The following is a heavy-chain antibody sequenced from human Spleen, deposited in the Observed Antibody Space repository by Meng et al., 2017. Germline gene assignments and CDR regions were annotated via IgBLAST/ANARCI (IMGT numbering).Heavy chain of an antibody. J-gene: IGHJ4*02. V-gene: IGHV4-34*01. CDR2: INHSGST. CDR3: ARGSVSLDS. Sequence: SETLSLTCAVYGGSFSGYYWSWIRQPPEKGLQWIGEINHSGSTNYNPSLKSRVTISLDTSKNQFSLRLSSVTTADTAVYYCARGSVSLDSWGQGALVTVSS. CDR1: GGSFSGYY. D-gene: IGHD5/OR15-5a*01.